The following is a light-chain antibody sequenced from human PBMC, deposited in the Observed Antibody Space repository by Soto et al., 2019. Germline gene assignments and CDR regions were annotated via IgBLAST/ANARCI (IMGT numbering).Light chain of an antibody. CDR3: KQYGSSPPRT. V-gene: IGKV3-20*01. CDR1: QSLGSRS. CDR2: GPS. Sequence: EIVLTQSAGNLSLSPGDRDILXCRASQSLGSRSLACDQHNPGKVPTLLXXGPSSRATGIKERLSGSGSGKDFTLNINRLEPEDFAVYYCKQYGSSPPRTFGQGTKVDIK. J-gene: IGKJ1*01.